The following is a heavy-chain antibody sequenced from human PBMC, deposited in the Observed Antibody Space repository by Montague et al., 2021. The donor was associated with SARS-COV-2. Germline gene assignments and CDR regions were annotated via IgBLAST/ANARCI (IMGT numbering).Heavy chain of an antibody. CDR1: GGSFSGYY. V-gene: IGHV4-34*01. D-gene: IGHD1-26*01. CDR2: INHSGST. CDR3: ARKGSGRSDLAY. Sequence: SETLSLTCAVYGGSFSGYYWNWIRQPPGKGLEWIGEINHSGSTNYNPSLKSRATMSVDTSKNQFSLRLTSVTAADTAIYYCARKGSGRSDLAYWGQGTLVTVSS. J-gene: IGHJ4*02.